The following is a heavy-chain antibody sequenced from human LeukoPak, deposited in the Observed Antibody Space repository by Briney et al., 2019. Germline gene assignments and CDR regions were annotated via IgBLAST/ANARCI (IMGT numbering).Heavy chain of an antibody. CDR1: GFTFNSYA. Sequence: PGGSLRLSCAASGFTFNSYAMSWVRQAPGKGLEWVSVISASGGSTYYADSVKGRFTISRDNSKNTLYLQMNSLRAEDTAVYYCAKAGGYNWRDGMDVWGQGTTVTVSS. J-gene: IGHJ6*02. V-gene: IGHV3-23*01. D-gene: IGHD1-20*01. CDR2: ISASGGST. CDR3: AKAGGYNWRDGMDV.